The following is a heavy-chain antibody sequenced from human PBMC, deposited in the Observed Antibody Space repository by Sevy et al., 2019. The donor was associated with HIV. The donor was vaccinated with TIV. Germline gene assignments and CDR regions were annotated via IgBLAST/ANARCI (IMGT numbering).Heavy chain of an antibody. CDR2: MYSGGSP. CDR1: GFSISNTY. CDR3: ARGYCGGRSCTAFDP. J-gene: IGHJ5*02. D-gene: IGHD2-21*01. V-gene: IGHV3-53*01. Sequence: GGSLRLSCAASGFSISNTYTPWVRQAPGKGLEWVSVMYSGGSPYYADSVKGRFALSRDMSKNTVYLQMNSLRAEDTAVYYCARGYCGGRSCTAFDPWGQRTLVTVSS.